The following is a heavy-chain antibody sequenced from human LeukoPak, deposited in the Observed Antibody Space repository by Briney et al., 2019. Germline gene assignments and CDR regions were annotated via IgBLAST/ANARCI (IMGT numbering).Heavy chain of an antibody. D-gene: IGHD3-9*01. V-gene: IGHV3-7*04. CDR2: VKKDASEK. CDR1: GFTFSNNW. Sequence: SGGSLRLSCAASGFTFSNNWMTWVRQAPGKGLEWVASVKKDASEKYYVDSVKGRFTISRDNAKNSLYLQMNSLRVEDTAVYYCARGLTFWLQPDYWGQGTLVTVSS. CDR3: ARGLTFWLQPDY. J-gene: IGHJ4*02.